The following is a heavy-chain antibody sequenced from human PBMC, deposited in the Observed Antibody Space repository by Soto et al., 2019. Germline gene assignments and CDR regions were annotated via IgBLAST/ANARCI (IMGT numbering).Heavy chain of an antibody. D-gene: IGHD6-19*01. Sequence: EVQLVESGGGLVQPDRSLRLSCAASGFTFDDYAMHWVRQAPGKGLEWVSGISWNSGSIGYADSVKGRFTISRDNAKNSLYLQMNSLRAEDTALYYCAKELESSGPFDYWGQGTLVTVSS. CDR2: ISWNSGSI. V-gene: IGHV3-9*01. CDR3: AKELESSGPFDY. J-gene: IGHJ4*02. CDR1: GFTFDDYA.